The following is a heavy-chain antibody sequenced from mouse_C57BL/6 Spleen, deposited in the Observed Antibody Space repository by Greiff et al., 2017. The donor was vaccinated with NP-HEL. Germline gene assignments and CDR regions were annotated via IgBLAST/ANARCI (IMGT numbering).Heavy chain of an antibody. D-gene: IGHD1-1*01. CDR2: INPSNGGT. CDR3: AREVDLFGYFDY. V-gene: IGHV1-53*01. CDR1: GYTFTSYW. J-gene: IGHJ2*01. Sequence: VQLQQPGTELVKPGASVKLSCKASGYTFTSYWMHWVKQRPGQGLEWIGNINPSNGGTNYNEKFKRKATLTVDKSSSTAYMQLSSLTSEDSAGYYCAREVDLFGYFDYWGQGTTLTVSS.